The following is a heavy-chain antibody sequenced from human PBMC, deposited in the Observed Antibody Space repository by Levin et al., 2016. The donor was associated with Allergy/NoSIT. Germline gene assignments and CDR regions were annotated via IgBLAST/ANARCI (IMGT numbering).Heavy chain of an antibody. CDR3: ARQGAGGRAFDI. D-gene: IGHD3-16*01. CDR1: GGSISSSSYY. Sequence: SETLSLTCTVSGGSISSSSYYWGWIRQPPGKGLEWIGTIYYSGSTYYNPSLKSRITISVDTSKNQFSLKLSSVTAADTAVYYCARQGAGGRAFDIWGQGTMVTVSS. V-gene: IGHV4-39*01. CDR2: IYYSGST. J-gene: IGHJ3*02.